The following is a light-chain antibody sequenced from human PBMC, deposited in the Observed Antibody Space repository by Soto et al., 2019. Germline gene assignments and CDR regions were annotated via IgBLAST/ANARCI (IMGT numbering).Light chain of an antibody. CDR2: GAS. J-gene: IGKJ1*01. CDR3: QQYEAVVT. V-gene: IGKV3-20*01. CDR1: QSVSSN. Sequence: EIVLTQSPGTLSLSPGERATLSCRASQSVSSNLAWHQQRPGQAPRLLIDGASTRATGIPDRFSGSGSGTDFTLTISRLEPEDVAVYYCQQYEAVVTFGQGTKVDIK.